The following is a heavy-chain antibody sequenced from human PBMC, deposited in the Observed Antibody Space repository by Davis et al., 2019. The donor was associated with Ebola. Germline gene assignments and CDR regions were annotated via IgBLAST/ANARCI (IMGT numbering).Heavy chain of an antibody. D-gene: IGHD5-12*01. CDR2: IIPIFGTA. J-gene: IGHJ4*02. CDR3: ARVISGYARD. Sequence: SVKVSCKASGGTFSSYAISWVRQAPGQGLEWMGGIIPIFGTANYAQKFQGRVTITAGESTSTAYMELSSLRSEDTAVYYCARVISGYARDWGQGTLVTVSS. CDR1: GGTFSSYA. V-gene: IGHV1-69*13.